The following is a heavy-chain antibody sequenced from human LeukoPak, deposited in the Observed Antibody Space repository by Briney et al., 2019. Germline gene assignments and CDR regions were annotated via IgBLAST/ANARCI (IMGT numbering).Heavy chain of an antibody. D-gene: IGHD1-26*01. CDR2: VSPFNGKT. V-gene: IGHV1-18*01. Sequence: ASVKVSCKASGYTFSSYGIIWVRPAPGQGLQWMGWVSPFNGKTDYAPKLQGRVTMTTDASTTTAYMELRSLTSGDTAVYDCARRGGSYSHSDFWGQGTLVTVSS. CDR3: ARRGGSYSHSDF. CDR1: GYTFSSYG. J-gene: IGHJ4*02.